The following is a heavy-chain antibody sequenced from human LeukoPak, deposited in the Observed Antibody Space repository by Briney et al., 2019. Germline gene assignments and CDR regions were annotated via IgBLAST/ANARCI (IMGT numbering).Heavy chain of an antibody. CDR2: IYYSGST. V-gene: IGHV4-39*01. CDR3: ARYNWNDFDY. J-gene: IGHJ4*02. Sequence: SETLSLTCTVSGYSISSSSYYWGWIRQPPGKGLEWIGSIYYSGSTYYNPSLKSRVTISVDTSKNQFSLKLSSVTAADTAVYYCARYNWNDFDYWGQGTLVTVSS. CDR1: GYSISSSSYY. D-gene: IGHD1-20*01.